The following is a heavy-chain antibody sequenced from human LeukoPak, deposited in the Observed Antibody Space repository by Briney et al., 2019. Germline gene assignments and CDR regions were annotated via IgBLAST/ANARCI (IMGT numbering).Heavy chain of an antibody. D-gene: IGHD3-10*01. CDR2: IYYSGST. Sequence: PSETLSLTCTVSGGSISSYYWSWIRQPPGKGLEWIGYIYYSGSTNYNPSLKSRVTISVDTSKNQFSLKLSSVTAADTAVYYCASAKNYFGLNHDAFDIWGQGTMVTVSS. CDR3: ASAKNYFGLNHDAFDI. J-gene: IGHJ3*02. V-gene: IGHV4-59*01. CDR1: GGSISSYY.